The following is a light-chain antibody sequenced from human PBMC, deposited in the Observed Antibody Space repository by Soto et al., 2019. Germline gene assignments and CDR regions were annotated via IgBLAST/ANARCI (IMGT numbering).Light chain of an antibody. CDR3: CLYAGSSPSV. CDR2: DVN. J-gene: IGLJ3*02. Sequence: QSALTQPRSVSGSPGQSVTISCTGTSNDVGGYNYVSWYQQHPGKAPKLLISDVNKRPSGVPDRFSGSKSGNTASLIISGVQAEDEAYYYCCLYAGSSPSVFGGGTKLTVL. V-gene: IGLV2-11*01. CDR1: SNDVGGYNY.